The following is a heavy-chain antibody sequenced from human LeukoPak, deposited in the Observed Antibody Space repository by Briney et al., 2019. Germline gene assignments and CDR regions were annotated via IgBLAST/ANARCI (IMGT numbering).Heavy chain of an antibody. V-gene: IGHV1-18*01. D-gene: IGHD3-10*01. Sequence: ASVKVSCKASGCTFTSYGISWVRQAPGQGLEWMGWISAYNGNTNYAQKLQGRVTMTTDTSTSTAYMELRSLRSDDTAVYYCARSTYYYGSGSPQGDYWGQGTLVTVSS. CDR3: ARSTYYYGSGSPQGDY. CDR2: ISAYNGNT. J-gene: IGHJ4*02. CDR1: GCTFTSYG.